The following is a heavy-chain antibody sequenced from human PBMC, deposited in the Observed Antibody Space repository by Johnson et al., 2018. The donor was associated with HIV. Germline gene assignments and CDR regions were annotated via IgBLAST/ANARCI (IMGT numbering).Heavy chain of an antibody. J-gene: IGHJ3*02. CDR2: IRSDGTNK. V-gene: IGHV3-30*02. CDR3: AIIWNHTFDI. CDR1: GFTFSSYG. Sequence: VQLVESGGGVVQPGRSLRLSCASSGFTFSSYGIHWVRQAPGKGLEWVAFIRSDGTNKYYADFVKGRFSISRDNSKNTLYLQMNSLRAEDTAVYYCAIIWNHTFDIWGQGTMVTVSS. D-gene: IGHD1-14*01.